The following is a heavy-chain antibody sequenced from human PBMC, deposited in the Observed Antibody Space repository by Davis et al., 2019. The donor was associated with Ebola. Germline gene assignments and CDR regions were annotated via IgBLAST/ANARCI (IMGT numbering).Heavy chain of an antibody. D-gene: IGHD6-6*01. V-gene: IGHV4-59*01. CDR2: IYYSGST. CDR1: GGSISSYY. Sequence: PSETLSLTCTVSGGSISSYYWSWIRQPPGKGLEWIGYIYYSGSTNYNPSLKSRVTISVDTSKNQFSLKLSSVTAADTAVYYCARGALHSSSASDWFDPWGQGTLVTVSS. J-gene: IGHJ5*02. CDR3: ARGALHSSSASDWFDP.